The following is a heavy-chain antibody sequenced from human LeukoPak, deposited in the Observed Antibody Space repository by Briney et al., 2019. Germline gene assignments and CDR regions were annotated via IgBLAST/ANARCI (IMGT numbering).Heavy chain of an antibody. D-gene: IGHD3-22*01. CDR3: ARVRYSDSSVLTRKRSYYFDY. Sequence: SETLSLTCTVSGGSISSYYWSWIRQPAGKGLESIGHISTSGSTNYNPSLKSRGTMSVDKSKTQFSLKLSSVTAADTAVYYCARVRYSDSSVLTRKRSYYFDYWGQGTLVTVSS. CDR2: ISTSGST. J-gene: IGHJ4*02. V-gene: IGHV4-4*07. CDR1: GGSISSYY.